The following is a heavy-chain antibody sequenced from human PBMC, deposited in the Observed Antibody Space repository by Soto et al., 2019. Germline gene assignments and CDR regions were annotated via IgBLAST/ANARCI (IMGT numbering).Heavy chain of an antibody. D-gene: IGHD3-10*01. CDR1: GGSISRYY. CDR3: ARGRYYALYWFDP. CDR2: IYYSGST. Sequence: SETLSLTCTVSGGSISRYYWSWSRQPPGKGLEWIGYIYYSGSTNYNPSLKSRVTISVDTSKNQFSLKLSSVTAADTAVYYCARGRYYALYWFDPWGQGTLVTVSS. V-gene: IGHV4-59*08. J-gene: IGHJ5*02.